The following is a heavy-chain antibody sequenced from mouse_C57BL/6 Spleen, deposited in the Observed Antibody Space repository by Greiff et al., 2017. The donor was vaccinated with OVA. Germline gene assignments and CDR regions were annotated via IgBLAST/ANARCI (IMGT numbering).Heavy chain of an antibody. Sequence: VQLQQPGAELVMPGASVKLSCKASGYTFTSYWMHWVKQRPGQGLEWIGEIDPSDSYTNYNQKFKGKSTLTVDKSSSTAYMQLSSLTSEDSAVYYGATKGRGYDDYAMDYWGQGTSVTVAS. CDR3: ATKGRGYDDYAMDY. CDR1: GYTFTSYW. D-gene: IGHD2-2*01. J-gene: IGHJ4*01. V-gene: IGHV1-69*01. CDR2: IDPSDSYT.